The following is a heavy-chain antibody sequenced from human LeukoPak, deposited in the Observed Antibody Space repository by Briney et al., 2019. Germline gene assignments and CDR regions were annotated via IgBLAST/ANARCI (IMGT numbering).Heavy chain of an antibody. CDR3: AKDRVYSGYESYYFDY. V-gene: IGHV3-30*18. D-gene: IGHD5-12*01. Sequence: GGSLRLSCAASGINFRSSGMHWVRQAPGKGLEWVAVISYDGSNKYYADSVKGRFTISRDNSKNTLYLQMNSLRAEDTSVYYCAKDRVYSGYESYYFDYWGQGTLVTVSS. CDR2: ISYDGSNK. CDR1: GINFRSSG. J-gene: IGHJ4*02.